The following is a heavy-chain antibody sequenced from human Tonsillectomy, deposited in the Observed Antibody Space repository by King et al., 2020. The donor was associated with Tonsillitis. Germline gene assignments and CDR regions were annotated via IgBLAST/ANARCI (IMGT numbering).Heavy chain of an antibody. D-gene: IGHD4-23*01. J-gene: IGHJ4*02. CDR3: ARRSDYGGNSPYYFDY. V-gene: IGHV5-51*01. CDR1: GYSFTSYW. Sequence: QLVQSGAEVKKPGESLKISCKGSGYSFTSYWIGWVRQMPGKGLEWMGLIYPGDSDTRYSPSFQGQVTISADKSISTAYLQWSSLKASDTAMYYCARRSDYGGNSPYYFDYWGQGTLVTVSS. CDR2: IYPGDSDT.